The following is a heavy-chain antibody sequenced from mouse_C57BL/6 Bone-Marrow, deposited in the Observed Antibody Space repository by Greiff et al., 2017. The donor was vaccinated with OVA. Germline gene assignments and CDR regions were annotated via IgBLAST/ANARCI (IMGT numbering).Heavy chain of an antibody. CDR2: IHPSDSDT. Sequence: QVQLQQPGAELVKPGASVKVSCKASGYTFTSYWMHWVKQRPGQGLEWIGRIHPSDSDTNYNQKFKGKATLTVDKSSSTAYMQLSSLISEDSAVYYCARKGAFYAMDYWGQGTSVTVSA. D-gene: IGHD6-1*01. CDR3: ARKGAFYAMDY. J-gene: IGHJ4*01. V-gene: IGHV1-74*01. CDR1: GYTFTSYW.